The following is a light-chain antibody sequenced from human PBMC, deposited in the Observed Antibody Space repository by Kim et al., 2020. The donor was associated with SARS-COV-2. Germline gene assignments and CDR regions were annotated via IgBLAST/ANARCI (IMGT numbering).Light chain of an antibody. J-gene: IGLJ2*01. CDR3: SSYTSSSTVV. CDR1: SSDVGGYNY. CDR2: EVS. V-gene: IGLV2-14*01. Sequence: GQSITISCTGTSSDVGGYNYVSWYQQHPGKAPKPMIYEVSNRPSGVSNRFSGSKSGNTASLTISGLQAEDEADYYCSSYTSSSTVVFGGGTQLTVL.